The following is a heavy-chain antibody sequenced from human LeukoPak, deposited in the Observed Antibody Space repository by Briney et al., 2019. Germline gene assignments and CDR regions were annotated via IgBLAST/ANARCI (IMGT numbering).Heavy chain of an antibody. J-gene: IGHJ3*01. CDR1: VFIISNYG. V-gene: IGHV3-48*02. CDR3: ARDYSRGHGDFVV. D-gene: IGHD5-18*01. Sequence: GGSLTLSCAGSVFIISNYGKNWVRRARGEGIKWLSYIKSDSSTKCYADSVAGRFTISRDNAQNSLYLQMTSLRNDGSGVYFCARDYSRGHGDFVVWGQGTMVTVSS. CDR2: IKSDSSTK.